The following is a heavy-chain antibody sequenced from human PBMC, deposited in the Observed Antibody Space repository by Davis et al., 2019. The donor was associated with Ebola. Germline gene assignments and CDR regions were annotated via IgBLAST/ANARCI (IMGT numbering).Heavy chain of an antibody. Sequence: PGGSLRLSCAASGFSFSRYGIHWVRQAPGKGLEWVAVISFDGSDKNYADSVKGRFTISRDNSKNTLYLQLNSLRVEDTAVYFCAKEGSGQWLLDRTTPVGYLDNWGQGTLVTVSS. CDR2: ISFDGSDK. V-gene: IGHV3-30*18. D-gene: IGHD1-14*01. J-gene: IGHJ4*02. CDR3: AKEGSGQWLLDRTTPVGYLDN. CDR1: GFSFSRYG.